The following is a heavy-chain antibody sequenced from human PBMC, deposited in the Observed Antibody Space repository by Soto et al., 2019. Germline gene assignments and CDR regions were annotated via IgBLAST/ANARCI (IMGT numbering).Heavy chain of an antibody. CDR1: GFTVSSNY. CDR2: IYSGGST. J-gene: IGHJ6*03. V-gene: IGHV3-66*01. D-gene: IGHD3-3*01. CDR3: ARVFSGYYTDYYYYYMDV. Sequence: EVQLVESGGGLVQPGGSLRLSCAASGFTVSSNYMSWVRQAPGKGLEWVSVIYSGGSTYYADSVKGRFTISRDNSKNTLYLQMNSLRAEDTAVYYCARVFSGYYTDYYYYYMDVWGKGTTVTVSS.